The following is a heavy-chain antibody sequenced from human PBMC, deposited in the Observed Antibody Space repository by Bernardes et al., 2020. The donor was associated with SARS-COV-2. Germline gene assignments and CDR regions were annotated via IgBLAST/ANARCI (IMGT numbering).Heavy chain of an antibody. D-gene: IGHD1-26*01. J-gene: IGHJ2*01. CDR1: GYSFSTSW. Sequence: GESLKISCQGSGYSFSTSWIAWVLQKPGKGLDWMGIIYPGDSDTTYSPTFQGQVTISADKSINTAYLQWSSLKASDTAVYYCARHDALGGWYFDLWGRGTLVTVSS. CDR2: IYPGDSDT. CDR3: ARHDALGGWYFDL. V-gene: IGHV5-51*01.